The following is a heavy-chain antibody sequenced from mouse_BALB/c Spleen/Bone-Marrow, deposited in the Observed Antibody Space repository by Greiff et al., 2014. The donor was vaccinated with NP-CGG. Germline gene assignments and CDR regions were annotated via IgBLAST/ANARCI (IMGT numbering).Heavy chain of an antibody. V-gene: IGHV3-2*02. D-gene: IGHD2-4*01. Sequence: QSGPGLVKPSQSLSLTCTVTGYSITSDYACNWIRQFPGNKLEWMGYISYSGSTSYNPSLKSRISITRDTSKNQFFLQLNSVTTEDTATYYCARRDYDDYAMDYWGQGTSVTVSS. CDR2: ISYSGST. CDR1: GYSITSDYA. J-gene: IGHJ4*01. CDR3: ARRDYDDYAMDY.